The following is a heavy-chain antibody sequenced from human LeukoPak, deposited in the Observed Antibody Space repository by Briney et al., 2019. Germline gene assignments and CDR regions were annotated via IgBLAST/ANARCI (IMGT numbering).Heavy chain of an antibody. J-gene: IGHJ4*02. CDR1: GYTFTGYY. Sequence: VASVKVSCGASGYTFTGYYIHWVRQAPGQGLEWMGWMNPNTADTNYAQRFQGRVTMTRDMSISTAYMELSSLRSDDTAIFYCARSSGDSSLDYWGQGTLVTVSS. CDR2: MNPNTADT. V-gene: IGHV1-2*02. D-gene: IGHD2-15*01. CDR3: ARSSGDSSLDY.